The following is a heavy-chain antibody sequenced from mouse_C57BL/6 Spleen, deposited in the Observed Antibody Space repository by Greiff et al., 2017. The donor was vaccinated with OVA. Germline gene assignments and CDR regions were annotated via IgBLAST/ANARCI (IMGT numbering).Heavy chain of an antibody. V-gene: IGHV1-55*01. CDR1: GYTFTSYW. Sequence: QVQLQQPGAELVKPGASVKMSCKASGYTFTSYWITWVKQRPGQGLEWIGDIYPGSGSTNYNEKFKSKATLTVDTSSSTAYMPLSSLTSEDSAVYYCANYCGSSPGFAYWGKGTLVTVSA. CDR3: ANYCGSSPGFAY. CDR2: IYPGSGST. J-gene: IGHJ3*01. D-gene: IGHD1-1*01.